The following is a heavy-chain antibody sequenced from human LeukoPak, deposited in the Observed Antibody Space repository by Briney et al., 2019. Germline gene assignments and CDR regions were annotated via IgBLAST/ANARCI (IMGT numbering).Heavy chain of an antibody. D-gene: IGHD3-22*01. CDR3: AKDGPYDSSGYYFLDY. V-gene: IGHV3-30*18. CDR2: ISYDGSNK. CDR1: GFTFSSYG. Sequence: GRSLRLSCAASGFTFSSYGMHWVRQAPGKGLEWVAVISYDGSNKYYVDSVKGRFTISRDNSKNTLYLQMNSLRAEDTAVYYCAKDGPYDSSGYYFLDYWGQGTLVTVCS. J-gene: IGHJ4*02.